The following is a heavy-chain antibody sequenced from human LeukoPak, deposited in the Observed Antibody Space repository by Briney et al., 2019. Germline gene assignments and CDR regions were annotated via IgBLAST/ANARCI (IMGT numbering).Heavy chain of an antibody. D-gene: IGHD5-18*01. Sequence: SETLSLTCTVSGGSISSYYWSWIRQPAGKGLEWIGRIYTSETTNYNPSLQSRVTMSLDTSKNQFSLKLSSVTAADTAAYYCARGPYSGFDYWGQGTLVTVSS. V-gene: IGHV4-4*07. CDR3: ARGPYSGFDY. CDR2: IYTSETT. J-gene: IGHJ4*02. CDR1: GGSISSYY.